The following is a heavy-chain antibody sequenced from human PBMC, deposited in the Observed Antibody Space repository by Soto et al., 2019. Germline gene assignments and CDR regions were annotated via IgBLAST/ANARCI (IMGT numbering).Heavy chain of an antibody. V-gene: IGHV4-59*01. CDR2: IYYSGST. J-gene: IGHJ5*02. CDR1: GGSISSYY. CDR3: AREVEDCSGGSCNCFDP. Sequence: SETLSLTCTVSGGSISSYYWSWIRQPPGKGLEWIGYIYYSGSTNYNPSLKSRVTISVDTSKNQFSLKLSSVTAADTAVYYCAREVEDCSGGSCNCFDPWGQGTLVTVSS. D-gene: IGHD2-15*01.